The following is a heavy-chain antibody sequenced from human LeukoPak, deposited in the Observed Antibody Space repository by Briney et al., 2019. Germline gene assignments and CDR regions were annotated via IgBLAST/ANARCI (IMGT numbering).Heavy chain of an antibody. CDR1: GDSFIGSY. Sequence: KPSATLSLTCTVSGDSFIGSYWSWSRHAPGKGLEWIGYIYCPVDTNYNPSLQSRVTISADVSKKQFCLRLSSVTAADTAVYYCARRRCSDSTGYNPTYYYNNWGQGLLVTVSS. V-gene: IGHV4-59*01. CDR3: ARRRCSDSTGYNPTYYYNN. D-gene: IGHD3-10*01. CDR2: IYCPVDT. J-gene: IGHJ4*02.